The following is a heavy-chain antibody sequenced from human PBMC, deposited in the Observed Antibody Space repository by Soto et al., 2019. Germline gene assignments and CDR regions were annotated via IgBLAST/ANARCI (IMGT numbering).Heavy chain of an antibody. J-gene: IGHJ4*02. CDR2: IYSGGST. V-gene: IGHV3-66*01. CDR1: GFTVSSNY. D-gene: IGHD3-10*01. CDR3: AGPPYGSGSYYNLGYY. Sequence: GGSLRLSCAASGFTVSSNYMSRVRQAPGKGLEWVSVIYSGGSTYYADSVKGRFTISRDNSKNTLYLQMNSLRAEDTAVYYCAGPPYGSGSYYNLGYYWGQGTLVTVSS.